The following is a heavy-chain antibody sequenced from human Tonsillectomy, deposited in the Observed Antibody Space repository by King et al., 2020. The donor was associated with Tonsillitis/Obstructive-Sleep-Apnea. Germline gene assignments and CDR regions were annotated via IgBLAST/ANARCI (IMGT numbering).Heavy chain of an antibody. CDR2: IHYSGST. D-gene: IGHD3-10*01. Sequence: QLQESGPGLVRPSETLSLTCTVSGGSISSYYWSWIRQPPGKGLEWIGYIHYSGSTKYNPSLKSRVTISVDTSKNQFSLKLSFVTAADTAVYYCARSYCSGSYFDYWGQGALVSVSS. CDR1: GGSISSYY. V-gene: IGHV4-59*01. CDR3: ARSYCSGSYFDY. J-gene: IGHJ4*02.